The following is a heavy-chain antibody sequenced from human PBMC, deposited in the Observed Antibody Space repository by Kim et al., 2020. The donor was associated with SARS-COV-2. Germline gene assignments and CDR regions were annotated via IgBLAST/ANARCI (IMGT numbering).Heavy chain of an antibody. V-gene: IGHV3-13*04. J-gene: IGHJ6*02. D-gene: IGHD3-3*01. CDR2: IATAGDT. Sequence: GGSLRLSCAASGFTFSSYDMHWVRQATGKGLEWVSAIATAGDTYYPGSVKGRFTISRENAKNSLYLQMNSLRAGDTAVYYCARGGRGGSAIFGVVIIDPYGMDVWGQGTPVTVSS. CDR3: ARGGRGGSAIFGVVIIDPYGMDV. CDR1: GFTFSSYD.